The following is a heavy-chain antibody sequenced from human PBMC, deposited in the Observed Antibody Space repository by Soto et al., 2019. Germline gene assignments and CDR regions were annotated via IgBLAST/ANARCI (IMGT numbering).Heavy chain of an antibody. CDR1: GGLFSSYA. Sequence: GASVKVSCKDPGGLFSSYAISWVRQAPGQGLEWMGGIIPVFGTPYYAQKFQGIVTITADESTNTAYMELSSVTAADTAVYYCAMGHDSIGYWGQGTLVTVSS. J-gene: IGHJ4*02. CDR3: AMGHDSIGY. CDR2: IIPVFGTP. V-gene: IGHV1-69*13. D-gene: IGHD3-22*01.